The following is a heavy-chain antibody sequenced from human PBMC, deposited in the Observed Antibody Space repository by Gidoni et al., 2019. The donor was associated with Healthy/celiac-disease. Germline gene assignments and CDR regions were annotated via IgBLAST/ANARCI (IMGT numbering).Heavy chain of an antibody. CDR1: GSTSSSYG. J-gene: IGHJ6*03. CDR2: ISYDGSNK. V-gene: IGHV3-30*03. Sequence: QVQLVEPGGGVVQPGRSLRLSCAASGSTSSSYGMHWVRQASGKGLEWVAVISYDGSNKYYADSVKGRFTISRDNSKNTLYLQMNSLRAEDTAVYYCARSRNYYYYYMDVWGKGTTVTVSS. CDR3: ARSRNYYYYYMDV.